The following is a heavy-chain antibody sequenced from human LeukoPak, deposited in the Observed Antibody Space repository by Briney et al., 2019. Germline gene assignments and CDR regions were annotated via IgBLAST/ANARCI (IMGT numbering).Heavy chain of an antibody. CDR1: GFTFSNYW. Sequence: GGSLRLSCAVSGFTFSNYWMHWVRQAPGQGLVWVSRINSYGSITSYADSVKGRFTISRDNAKNTLYLQMNSLRAEDTAVYYCARDGLDPYYFDYRGQGTLVTVSS. CDR3: ARDGLDPYYFDY. CDR2: INSYGSIT. V-gene: IGHV3-74*01. D-gene: IGHD3-9*01. J-gene: IGHJ4*02.